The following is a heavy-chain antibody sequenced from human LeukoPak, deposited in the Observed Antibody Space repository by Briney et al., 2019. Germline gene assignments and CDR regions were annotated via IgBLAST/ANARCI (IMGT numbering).Heavy chain of an antibody. Sequence: PGGSLRLSCAASGFTFSNAWMSWVRQAPGKGLEWVSVIYSGGSTYYADSVTGRFTISRDNSKNTLYLQMNSLRAEDTAVYYCARVLPAGNCFDDWGQGILVTVSS. D-gene: IGHD4-23*01. CDR1: GFTFSNAW. J-gene: IGHJ4*02. CDR2: IYSGGST. CDR3: ARVLPAGNCFDD. V-gene: IGHV3-53*01.